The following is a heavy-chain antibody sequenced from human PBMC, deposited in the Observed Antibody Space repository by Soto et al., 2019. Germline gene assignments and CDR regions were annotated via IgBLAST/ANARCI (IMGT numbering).Heavy chain of an antibody. CDR1: GYSISSGSY. J-gene: IGHJ4*01. V-gene: IGHV4-38-2*02. CDR3: VKAHVMVAAGSTFDY. CDR2: IYHGGTT. D-gene: IGHD6-19*01. Sequence: NPSETLSLTCTVSGYSISSGSYWGWIRQPPGKGPEWIASIYHGGTTFYNPSLKSRVTVSVAKSNHQFSLKLRSVTAADPAVYYCVKAHVMVAAGSTFDYWGHGTLVTVSS.